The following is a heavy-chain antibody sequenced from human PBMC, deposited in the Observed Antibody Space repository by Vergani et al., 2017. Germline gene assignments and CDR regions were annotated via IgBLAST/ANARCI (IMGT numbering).Heavy chain of an antibody. J-gene: IGHJ6*03. CDR2: INPSGGST. Sequence: QVQLVQSGAEVKKPGASVKVSCKASGYTFTSYYMHWVRQAPGQGLEWMGIINPSGGSTSYAQKFQGRVTMTRDTSTSTVYMELSSLRSEDTAVYYCARGGGDYVFYYYYYMDVWGKGTTVTVSS. D-gene: IGHD4-17*01. CDR1: GYTFTSYY. V-gene: IGHV1-46*01. CDR3: ARGGGDYVFYYYYYMDV.